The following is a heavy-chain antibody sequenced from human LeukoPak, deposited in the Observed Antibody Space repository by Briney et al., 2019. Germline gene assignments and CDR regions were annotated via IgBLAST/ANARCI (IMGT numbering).Heavy chain of an antibody. V-gene: IGHV3-30*02. CDR3: AKDEAQYFQL. CDR1: GFTFSNYG. CDR2: IRNDDGSNK. J-gene: IGHJ1*01. Sequence: GGSLRLSCSASGFTFSNYGMHWVRQAPGKGLEWVAFIRNDDGSNKYYADSVKGRFTISRNNSKNTVHLQMNSLRVGYTAVYYCAKDEAQYFQLWGQGTLVTVSA.